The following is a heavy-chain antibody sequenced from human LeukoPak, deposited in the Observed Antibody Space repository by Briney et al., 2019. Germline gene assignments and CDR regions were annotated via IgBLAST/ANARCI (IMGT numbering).Heavy chain of an antibody. J-gene: IGHJ4*02. CDR2: IYYSGST. D-gene: IGHD2-2*01. CDR1: GGSISSGGYY. Sequence: PSETLSLTCTVSGGSISSGGYYWSWVRQHPGKGLEWIGYIYYSGSTYYNPSLKSRVTISVDTSKNQFSLKLSSVTAADTAVYYCARRISYDYFDYWGQGTLVTVSS. V-gene: IGHV4-31*03. CDR3: ARRISYDYFDY.